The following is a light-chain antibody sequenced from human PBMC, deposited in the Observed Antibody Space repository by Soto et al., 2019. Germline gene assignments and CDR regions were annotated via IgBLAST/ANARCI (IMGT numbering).Light chain of an antibody. J-gene: IGLJ3*02. V-gene: IGLV1-51*02. Sequence: QSVLTQPPSVSAAPGQKVTISCSGSSSNIGNNYVSWYQQLQGTAPQLLIYENNKRPSGIPDPFSGSKSGTSATLGITGLQPGDEADYYCGTWDSSMSVWVFGGGTKVTVL. CDR2: ENN. CDR3: GTWDSSMSVWV. CDR1: SSNIGNNY.